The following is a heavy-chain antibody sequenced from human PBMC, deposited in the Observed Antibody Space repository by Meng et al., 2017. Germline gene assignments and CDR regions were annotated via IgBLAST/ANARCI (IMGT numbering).Heavy chain of an antibody. CDR1: GYHFPDYY. V-gene: IGHV1-2*02. D-gene: IGHD6-25*01. CDR3: ARDEDISAAGKLFGDY. CDR2: INPKSGDT. Sequence: QGQRVQPVSELKTPGPSVKVSCKPSGYHFPDYYIHWVRRAPGQGLEWMGGINPKSGDTHYAQKFQARVTMTGDTSISTAYMELSGLRSDDTAMYYCARDEDISAAGKLFGDYWGQGTLVTVSS. J-gene: IGHJ4*02.